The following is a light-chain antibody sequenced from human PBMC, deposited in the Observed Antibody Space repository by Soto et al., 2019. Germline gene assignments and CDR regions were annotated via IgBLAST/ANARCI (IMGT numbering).Light chain of an antibody. J-gene: IGKJ3*01. CDR2: GAS. Sequence: EIMMTQSPATLSVSPGERATLSCRASQSVSSSLAWYQHKPGQAPRLLIYGASTRATGVPARFSGSGSGTEVTLTISSLQSEDFAVYYCQQYNDWPPFTFGPGTKVDI. V-gene: IGKV3-15*01. CDR3: QQYNDWPPFT. CDR1: QSVSSS.